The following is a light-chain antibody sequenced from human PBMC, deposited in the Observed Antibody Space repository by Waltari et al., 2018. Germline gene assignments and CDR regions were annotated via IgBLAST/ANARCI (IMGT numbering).Light chain of an antibody. J-gene: IGLJ1*01. CDR3: QSADSSGTYV. CDR1: ELTKQY. V-gene: IGLV3-25*03. Sequence: SFDLKQPPSLSVSPGQTARITCSGDELTKQYVYWYQYKPGQAPVVLIHSDSQRPSGIPGRFSGSTSGTTATLTISGVQEEDEADYYCQSADSSGTYVFGIGTKVTV. CDR2: SDS.